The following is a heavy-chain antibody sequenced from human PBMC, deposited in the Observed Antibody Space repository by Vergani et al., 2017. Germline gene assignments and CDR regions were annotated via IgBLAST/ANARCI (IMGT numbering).Heavy chain of an antibody. CDR2: ISSSSSYT. CDR1: GFTFSSYA. V-gene: IGHV3-11*05. J-gene: IGHJ6*02. CDR3: AGTQRGLPRYYGMDV. D-gene: IGHD3-16*01. Sequence: QVQLVESGGGVVQPGGSLRLSCAASGFTFSSYAMSWVRQAPGKGLEWVSYISSSSSYTNYADSVKGRVTIARDNAKNSLYLQVNSLRAEDTAVYYCAGTQRGLPRYYGMDVWGQGTTVTVSS.